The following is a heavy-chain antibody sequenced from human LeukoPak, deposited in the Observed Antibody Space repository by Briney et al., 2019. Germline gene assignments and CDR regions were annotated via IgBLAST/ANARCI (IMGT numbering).Heavy chain of an antibody. J-gene: IGHJ4*02. CDR2: TSYDESHK. CDR3: ARDNVYGSGTEY. D-gene: IGHD3-10*01. CDR1: GFTFSTNA. Sequence: GGSLRLSCAASGFTFSTNAMHWVRQAPGKGLEWVAVTSYDESHKYYADSVKGRFTISRDTANDTLYLQMNSLRAEDTAVYYCARDNVYGSGTEYWGQGTLVTVSS. V-gene: IGHV3-30-3*01.